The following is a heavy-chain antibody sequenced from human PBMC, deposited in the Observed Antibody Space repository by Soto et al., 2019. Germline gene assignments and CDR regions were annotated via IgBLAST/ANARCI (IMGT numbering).Heavy chain of an antibody. CDR3: ARDNIITGTPSIVGYYGMDV. Sequence: PGGSLRLSCAASGFTFSSYAMHWVRQAPGKGLEWVAVISYDGSNKYYADSVKGRFTISRDNSKNTLYLQMNSLRAEDTAVYYCARDNIITGTPSIVGYYGMDVWGQGTTVTVSS. V-gene: IGHV3-30-3*01. CDR1: GFTFSSYA. CDR2: ISYDGSNK. D-gene: IGHD1-20*01. J-gene: IGHJ6*02.